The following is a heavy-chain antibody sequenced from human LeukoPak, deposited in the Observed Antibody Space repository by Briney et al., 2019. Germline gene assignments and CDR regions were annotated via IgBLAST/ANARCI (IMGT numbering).Heavy chain of an antibody. CDR1: GGSISSYY. Sequence: PSETLSLTCTVSGGSISSYYWSWIRQPPGKGLECIGYIYNSGSTNYSPSLKSRVTISVDTSKNQFSLKLSSVTAADTAVYYCARGTTVTTGFDYWGQGTLVTVSS. CDR2: IYNSGST. D-gene: IGHD4-17*01. J-gene: IGHJ4*02. CDR3: ARGTTVTTGFDY. V-gene: IGHV4-59*01.